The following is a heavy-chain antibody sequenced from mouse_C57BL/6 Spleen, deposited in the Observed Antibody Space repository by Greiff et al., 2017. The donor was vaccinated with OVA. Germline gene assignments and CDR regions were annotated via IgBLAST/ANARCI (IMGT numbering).Heavy chain of an antibody. J-gene: IGHJ3*01. D-gene: IGHD1-1*01. CDR2: ISYDGSN. CDR3: ARAFITTVVPFAY. CDR1: GYFITSGYY. V-gene: IGHV3-6*01. Sequence: EVQLQQSGPGLVKPSQSLSLTCSVTGYFITSGYYWNWIRQFPGNKLEWMGYISYDGSNNYNPSLKNRISITRDTSKNQFFLKLNSVTTEDTATYYCARAFITTVVPFAYWGQGTLVTVSA.